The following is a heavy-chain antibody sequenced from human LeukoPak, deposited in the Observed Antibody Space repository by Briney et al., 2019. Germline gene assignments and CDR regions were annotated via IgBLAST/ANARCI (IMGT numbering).Heavy chain of an antibody. CDR2: IYTSGST. D-gene: IGHD2-2*01. Sequence: ASETLFLTCTVSGGSISSYYWSWIRQPAGKGLEWIGRIYTSGSTNYNPSLKSRVTMSVDTSKNQFSLKLSSVTAADTAVYYCARDSGYCSSTSCSNWFDPWGQGTLVTVSS. CDR3: ARDSGYCSSTSCSNWFDP. CDR1: GGSISSYY. V-gene: IGHV4-4*07. J-gene: IGHJ5*02.